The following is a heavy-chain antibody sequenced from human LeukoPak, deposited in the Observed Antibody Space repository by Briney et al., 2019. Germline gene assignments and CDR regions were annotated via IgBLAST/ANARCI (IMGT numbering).Heavy chain of an antibody. D-gene: IGHD3-10*01. Sequence: ASVKVSCKASGYTFTGYYMHWVRQAPGQGLEWMGWINPNSGGTNYAQKFQGRVTMTRDTSTSTVYMELSSLRSEDTAVYYCARGVGDGLNYYGMDVWGQGTTVTVSS. CDR3: ARGVGDGLNYYGMDV. CDR2: INPNSGGT. CDR1: GYTFTGYY. V-gene: IGHV1-2*02. J-gene: IGHJ6*02.